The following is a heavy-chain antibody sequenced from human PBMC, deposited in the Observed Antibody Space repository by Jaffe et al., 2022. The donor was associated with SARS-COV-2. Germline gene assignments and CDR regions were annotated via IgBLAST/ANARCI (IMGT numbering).Heavy chain of an antibody. Sequence: QLVESGGGLVQPGRSLRLSCTPSGFIFRDYALHWLRQAPGKGLQWVGFIRTQGYGGTAQYAASVKGRFSISRDDSKSIAYLQVNSLKTEDTAVYYCAIDSTYNGFDVWGQGTTVTVSS. CDR1: GFIFRDYA. V-gene: IGHV3-49*03. CDR3: AIDSTYNGFDV. J-gene: IGHJ3*01. D-gene: IGHD3-16*01. CDR2: IRTQGYGGTA.